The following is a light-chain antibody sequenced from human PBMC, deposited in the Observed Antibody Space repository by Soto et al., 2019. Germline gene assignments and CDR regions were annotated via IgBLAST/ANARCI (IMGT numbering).Light chain of an antibody. Sequence: QSVLTQPASVPGSPGQSITISCTGTSSDVVGYNYVSWYQQHPGKAPKFMIYDVSNRPSGVSNRFSGSKSGNTASLTISGLQAEDEADYYCSSYTTSNTRQVVFGTGTKVTV. V-gene: IGLV2-14*01. CDR2: DVS. CDR3: SSYTTSNTRQVV. CDR1: SSDVVGYNY. J-gene: IGLJ1*01.